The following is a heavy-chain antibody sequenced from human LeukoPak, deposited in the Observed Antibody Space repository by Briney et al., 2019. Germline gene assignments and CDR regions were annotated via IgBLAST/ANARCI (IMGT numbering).Heavy chain of an antibody. J-gene: IGHJ5*02. D-gene: IGHD6-13*01. CDR2: VYDIGST. Sequence: PSETLSLTCTVSGGSIGSHYWTWIRQTPGKGLEWIGYVYDIGSTKYNPSLKSRVTISVDTSKNQFSLRLSSVTAADTAVYYCARRSSSWYMGWFDPWGQGTLVTVSS. CDR3: ARRSSSWYMGWFDP. CDR1: GGSIGSHY. V-gene: IGHV4-59*11.